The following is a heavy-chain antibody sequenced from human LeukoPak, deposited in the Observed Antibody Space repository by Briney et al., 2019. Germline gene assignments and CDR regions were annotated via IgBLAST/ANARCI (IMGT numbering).Heavy chain of an antibody. D-gene: IGHD3-3*01. CDR3: ASLPTTIFGVVVPTPHY. J-gene: IGHJ4*02. CDR1: GFTFSSAW. Sequence: GGSLRLSCAASGFTFSSAWMSWVRQAPGKGLEWVSIIYSGGSTYYADSVKGRFSISRDNSKNTLYLQMNSLRAEDTAVYYCASLPTTIFGVVVPTPHYWGQGTLVTVSS. CDR2: IYSGGST. V-gene: IGHV3-66*01.